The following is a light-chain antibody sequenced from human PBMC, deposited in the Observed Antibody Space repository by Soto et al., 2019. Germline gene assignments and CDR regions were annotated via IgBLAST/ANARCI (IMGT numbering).Light chain of an antibody. V-gene: IGKV3-20*01. J-gene: IGKJ1*01. Sequence: EVVLTQSPGTLSLSPRERATLSCRASQSVSNNYLAWYQHKPGQAPRLLIYGASNRAPGIPDRFSGSGSGPDVTLTISRLEPEDFAAYYWQQYPASPRTFGQGTLVEVK. CDR1: QSVSNNY. CDR2: GAS. CDR3: QQYPASPRT.